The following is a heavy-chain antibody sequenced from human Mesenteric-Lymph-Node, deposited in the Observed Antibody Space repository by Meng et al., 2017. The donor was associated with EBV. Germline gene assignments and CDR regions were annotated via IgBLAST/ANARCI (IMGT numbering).Heavy chain of an antibody. J-gene: IGHJ5*02. D-gene: IGHD2-15*01. CDR3: ARGVQVAWRFDP. CDR2: INHSGST. CDR1: GESLSGYY. Sequence: QVQLQQWGAGLLKPSETLSLTCAVSGESLSGYYWSWIRQSPGKGLEWIGEINHSGSTNHNPSLKSRVTISIGTSKNQFSLRLNSVTAADTAVYYCARGVQVAWRFDPWGQGTLVTVSS. V-gene: IGHV4-34*01.